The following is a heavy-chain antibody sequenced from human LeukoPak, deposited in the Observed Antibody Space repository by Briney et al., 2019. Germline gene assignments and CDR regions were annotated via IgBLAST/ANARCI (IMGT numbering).Heavy chain of an antibody. D-gene: IGHD2-2*01. J-gene: IGHJ4*02. CDR3: AKSSLIVVVPAATDY. V-gene: IGHV3-23*01. Sequence: GGSLRLSCAASGFTFSSYAMSWVRQAPGKGLEWVSAISGSGGSTYYADSVKGRFTISRDNSKNTLYLQMNSLRAEDTAIYYCAKSSLIVVVPAATDYWGQGTLVTVTS. CDR1: GFTFSSYA. CDR2: ISGSGGST.